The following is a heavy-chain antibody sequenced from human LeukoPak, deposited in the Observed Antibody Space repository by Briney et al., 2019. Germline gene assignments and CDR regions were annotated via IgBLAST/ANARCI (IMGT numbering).Heavy chain of an antibody. CDR1: GYTLTELS. Sequence: ASVKVSCEVSGYTLTELSIHWMRQAPGKGLEWMGGFDAEVVERIYAQRLQGRVTMTEDTSTDTAYMELSSLRSEDTAVYYCATDKRQYNILNAYFKAEYFQYWGQGTLVTVSA. CDR3: ATDKRQYNILNAYFKAEYFQY. V-gene: IGHV1-24*01. CDR2: FDAEVVER. J-gene: IGHJ1*01. D-gene: IGHD3-9*01.